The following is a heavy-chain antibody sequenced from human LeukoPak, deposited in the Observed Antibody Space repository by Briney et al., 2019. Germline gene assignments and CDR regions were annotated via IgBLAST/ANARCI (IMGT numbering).Heavy chain of an antibody. D-gene: IGHD6-19*01. CDR3: ARYSSGGLDAFDI. Sequence: PSGTLSLTCAVSGGSISSSNWWSWVRQAPGKGLEWIGEIYHSGSTNYNPSLKSRVTISVDKSKNQFSLKLSSVTAADTAVYYCARYSSGGLDAFDIWGQGTMVTVSS. V-gene: IGHV4-4*02. J-gene: IGHJ3*02. CDR1: GGSISSSNW. CDR2: IYHSGST.